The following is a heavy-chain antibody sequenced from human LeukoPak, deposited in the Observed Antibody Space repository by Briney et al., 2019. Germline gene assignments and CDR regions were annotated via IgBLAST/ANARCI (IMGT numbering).Heavy chain of an antibody. CDR2: ISAYNGNT. CDR3: ARARAAGTPTLFDY. V-gene: IGHV1-18*04. CDR1: GYTFTSYG. J-gene: IGHJ4*02. D-gene: IGHD6-13*01. Sequence: GASVKVSCKASGYTFTSYGISWVRQAPGQGLEWMGWISAYNGNTNYAQKPQGRVTMTTDTSTSTAYMELRSLRSDDTAVYYCARARAAGTPTLFDYWGQGTLVTVSS.